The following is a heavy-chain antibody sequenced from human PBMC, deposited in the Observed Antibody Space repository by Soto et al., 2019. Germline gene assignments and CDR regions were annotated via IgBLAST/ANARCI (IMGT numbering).Heavy chain of an antibody. J-gene: IGHJ6*02. D-gene: IGHD1-1*01. V-gene: IGHV3-30-3*01. CDR2: ISYEGSNT. CDR3: ARVTPGNNLYYFSGLDV. Sequence: QVHLVESGGGVVQPGRSLRLSCIASGFTFGTYAIHWVRQAPGKGLQWVALISYEGSNTYYADSVRGRFTISRDNSKNTVYLQMNSLRPEDAGVYYCARVTPGNNLYYFSGLDVWGQVTSVTVSS. CDR1: GFTFGTYA.